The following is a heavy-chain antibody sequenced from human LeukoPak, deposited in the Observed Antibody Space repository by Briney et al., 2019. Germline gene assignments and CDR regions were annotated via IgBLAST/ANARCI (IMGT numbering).Heavy chain of an antibody. Sequence: SETPSLTCTVSGGSISSSTYHWGWIRQPPGKGLEGIGSIYYSGSTYYNPSLKSRVTISVDTSKNQFSLKLSSVTAPDTAVYYCATVSMVRGVESDYWGQGTLVTVSS. J-gene: IGHJ4*02. CDR3: ATVSMVRGVESDY. D-gene: IGHD3-10*01. CDR2: IYYSGST. V-gene: IGHV4-39*05. CDR1: GGSISSSTYH.